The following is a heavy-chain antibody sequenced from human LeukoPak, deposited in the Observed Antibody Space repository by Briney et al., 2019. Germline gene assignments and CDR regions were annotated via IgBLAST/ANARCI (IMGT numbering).Heavy chain of an antibody. CDR3: ARDPTIFGVVIIPRWFDP. V-gene: IGHV1-18*01. D-gene: IGHD3-3*01. CDR2: ISAYNGNT. J-gene: IGHJ5*02. CDR1: GYTFTSYG. Sequence: GASVKVSCKASGYTFTSYGISWVRQAPGQGLEWMGWISAYNGNTNYAQKLQGRVTMTTDKSTSTAYLELRSLRSDDTDVYYCARDPTIFGVVIIPRWFDPWGQGTLVTVSS.